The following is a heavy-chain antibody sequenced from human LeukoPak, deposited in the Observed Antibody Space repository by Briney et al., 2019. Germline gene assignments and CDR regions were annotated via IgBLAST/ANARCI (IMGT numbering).Heavy chain of an antibody. CDR3: ARVLDSGYSVWDC. CDR2: INPNSGVT. Sequence: ASVKVSCKASGYTFTGYYTHWVRQAPGQGLEWMGWINPNSGVTNYAQKFQGRVTMTRDTSISTAYMELSRLRSDDTAVYYCARVLDSGYSVWDCWRQGTLVTVS. V-gene: IGHV1-2*02. J-gene: IGHJ4*02. D-gene: IGHD5-12*01. CDR1: GYTFTGYY.